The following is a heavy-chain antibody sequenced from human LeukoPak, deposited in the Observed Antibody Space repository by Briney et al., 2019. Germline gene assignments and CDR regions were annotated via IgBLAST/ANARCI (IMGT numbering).Heavy chain of an antibody. CDR1: GFTFSSYG. J-gene: IGHJ4*02. Sequence: PGGSLRLSCAASGFTFSSYGMHWVRQAPGKGLEWVAVISYDGSNKYYADSVKGRFTISRDNSKNTLYLQMNSLRAEDTAVYYCATSIGDVEMAMAVWGQGTLVIVSS. D-gene: IGHD5-24*01. V-gene: IGHV3-30*03. CDR3: ATSIGDVEMAMAV. CDR2: ISYDGSNK.